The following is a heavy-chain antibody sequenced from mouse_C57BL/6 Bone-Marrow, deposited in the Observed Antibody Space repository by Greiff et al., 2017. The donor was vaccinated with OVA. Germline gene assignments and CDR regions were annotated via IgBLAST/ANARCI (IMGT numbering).Heavy chain of an antibody. D-gene: IGHD2-1*01. Sequence: QVQLQQPGPELVKPGASVKLSCKASGYTFTSYWLHWVKQRPGQGLEWIGNINTSNGGNNYNEMFKSKATLTVDKSSSSAYMQLSSLTSEDSAVYYCARDDYYGNYWGQGTTLTVSS. V-gene: IGHV1-53*01. CDR3: ARDDYYGNY. CDR1: GYTFTSYW. J-gene: IGHJ2*01. CDR2: INTSNGGN.